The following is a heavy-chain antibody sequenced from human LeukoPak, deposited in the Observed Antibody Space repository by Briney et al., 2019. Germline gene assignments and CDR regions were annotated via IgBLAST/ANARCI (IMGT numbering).Heavy chain of an antibody. CDR3: ASGPQWFDP. CDR1: GGSISSGSYY. CDR2: IYTSGST. V-gene: IGHV4-61*02. J-gene: IGHJ5*02. Sequence: SQTLSLTCTVYGGSISSGSYYWSWIRQPAGKGLEWIGRIYTSGSTNYNPSLKSRVTISVDTSKNQFSLKLSSVTAADTAVYYCASGPQWFDPWGQGTLVTVSS.